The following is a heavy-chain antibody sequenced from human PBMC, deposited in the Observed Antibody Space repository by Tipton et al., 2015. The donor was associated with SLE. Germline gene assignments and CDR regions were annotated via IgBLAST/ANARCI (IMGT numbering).Heavy chain of an antibody. Sequence: GSLRLSCAASGFTFRNYWMTWVRQAPGKGLEWVANINQDGSEKNYVDSVKGRFSISRDNAKNSLNLEMNSLGVEDTAIYYCLRDIPEYTYGLGGYWGQGTLVTVSS. J-gene: IGHJ4*02. CDR1: GFTFRNYW. V-gene: IGHV3-7*01. CDR3: LRDIPEYTYGLGGY. CDR2: INQDGSEK. D-gene: IGHD5-18*01.